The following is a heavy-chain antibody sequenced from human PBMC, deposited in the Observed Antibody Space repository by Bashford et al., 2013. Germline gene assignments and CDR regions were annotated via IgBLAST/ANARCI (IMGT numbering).Heavy chain of an antibody. Sequence: VRQAPGKGLEWVSSISGTGGHIYYADSVKGRFTISRDNSKNTLYLQMSSLRAEDTAVYYCAKKASPVMITATFPFDYWGQGTLVTVSS. V-gene: IGHV3-23*01. CDR2: ISGTGGHI. CDR3: AKKASPVMITATFPFDY. D-gene: IGHD2-15*01. J-gene: IGHJ4*02.